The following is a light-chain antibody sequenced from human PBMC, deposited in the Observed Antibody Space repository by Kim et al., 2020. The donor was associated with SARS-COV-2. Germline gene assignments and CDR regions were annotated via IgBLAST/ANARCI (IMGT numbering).Light chain of an antibody. CDR3: SSYAGSNNYV. Sequence: GQSVTISHTGTSMAVGNFTSFSWYQPHPGNAPQLRIYEVTRRPSGVPDRFSGSKSGNTASLTVSGLQAEDEAEYYCSSYAGSNNYVSGTGTKVTVL. CDR1: SMAVGNFTS. CDR2: EVT. J-gene: IGLJ1*01. V-gene: IGLV2-8*01.